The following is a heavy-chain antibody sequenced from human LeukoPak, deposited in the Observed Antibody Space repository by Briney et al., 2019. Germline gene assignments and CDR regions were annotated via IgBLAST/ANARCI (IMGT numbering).Heavy chain of an antibody. Sequence: PGGSLRLSCSASGFNFSDYAINWVRQAPGKGLQYISTVSSNGGSTYYTDSVKGRFTISRDNLKNTLYLQMSSLRAEDAAVYFCVKDWAKYNLCVFTFHIWGQGTMVTVSS. CDR3: VKDWAKYNLCVFTFHI. D-gene: IGHD3-16*01. J-gene: IGHJ3*02. CDR1: GFNFSDYA. V-gene: IGHV3-64D*09. CDR2: VSSNGGST.